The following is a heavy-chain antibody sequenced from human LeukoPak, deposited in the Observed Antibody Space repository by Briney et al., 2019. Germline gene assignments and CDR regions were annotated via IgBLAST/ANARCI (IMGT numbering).Heavy chain of an antibody. CDR2: ISSYSSYI. D-gene: IGHD2-15*01. CDR3: ARVPLAATLGSRWYYFDY. V-gene: IGHV3-21*01. CDR1: GFTFSSYS. J-gene: IGHJ4*02. Sequence: PGGSLRLSCVASGFTFSSYSMDWVRQAPGKGLEWVSSISSYSSYIYYADSVRGRFTISRDNAKNSLYLQMNSLRAADTAVYYCARVPLAATLGSRWYYFDYWGQGTLVTVSS.